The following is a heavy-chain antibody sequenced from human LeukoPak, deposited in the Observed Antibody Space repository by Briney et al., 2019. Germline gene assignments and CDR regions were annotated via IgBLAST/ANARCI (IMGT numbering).Heavy chain of an antibody. CDR3: AREGTSGTHLNWFDP. V-gene: IGHV4-59*01. CDR1: GGSISSYY. Sequence: SETLSLTCTVYGGSISSYYWSWIRQPPGKGLEWIGHIYGSGSTNYNPSLKSRVNLSVDTSKNQFSLKLSSVTAADTAVYYCAREGTSGTHLNWFDPWGQGTLVTVSS. J-gene: IGHJ5*02. D-gene: IGHD1-1*01. CDR2: IYGSGST.